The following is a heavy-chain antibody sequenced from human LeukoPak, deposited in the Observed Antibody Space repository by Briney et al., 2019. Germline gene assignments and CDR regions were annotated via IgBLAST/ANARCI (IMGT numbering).Heavy chain of an antibody. CDR1: GYTFTSYD. J-gene: IGHJ3*02. V-gene: IGHV1-8*03. CDR2: MNPNSGNT. D-gene: IGHD3-22*01. CDR3: ARVRAMIRGDAFDI. Sequence: ASVKVSCKASGYTFTSYDINWVRQATGQGLEWMGWMNPNSGNTGYAQKFQGRVTITRNTSISTAYMELSSLRSKDTAVYYCARVRAMIRGDAFDIWGQGTMVTVSS.